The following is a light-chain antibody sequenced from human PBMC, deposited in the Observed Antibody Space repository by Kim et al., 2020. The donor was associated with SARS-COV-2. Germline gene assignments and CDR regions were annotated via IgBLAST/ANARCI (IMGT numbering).Light chain of an antibody. Sequence: DIQMTQSPSSLSASVGDRVTITCRASQSISSYLNWYQQKPGKAPKLLIYAASSLQSGVPSRFSGSGSGTDFTLTISSLQPEDFATYYCQQCYSTPSTFGGGTKVDIK. J-gene: IGKJ4*01. CDR2: AAS. CDR1: QSISSY. V-gene: IGKV1-39*01. CDR3: QQCYSTPST.